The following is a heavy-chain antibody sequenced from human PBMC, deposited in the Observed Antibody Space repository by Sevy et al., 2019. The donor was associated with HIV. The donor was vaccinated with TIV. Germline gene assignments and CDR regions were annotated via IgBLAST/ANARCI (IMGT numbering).Heavy chain of an antibody. D-gene: IGHD5-18*01. CDR1: GYTFTGYY. Sequence: ASVKVSCKASGYTFTGYYMHWVRQAPGQGLEWMVWINPNSGGTNYAQKFQGWVTMTRDTSIGTAYMELSRLRSDDTAVYYCARDGGDTSMTNFDYWGQGTLVTVSS. CDR3: ARDGGDTSMTNFDY. J-gene: IGHJ4*02. V-gene: IGHV1-2*04. CDR2: INPNSGGT.